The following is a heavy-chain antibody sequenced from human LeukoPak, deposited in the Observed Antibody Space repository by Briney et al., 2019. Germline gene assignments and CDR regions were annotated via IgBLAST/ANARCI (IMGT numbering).Heavy chain of an antibody. CDR2: INASGGGT. Sequence: ASVKVSCKASGYTFTSYGISWVRQAPGQGLEWMGIINASGGGTRYAQKFQGRVTMTRDTSTNTVYMEMSSLRSEDTAVYYCARDPDYGDYGRGDYYYGMDVWGQGTTVIVSS. J-gene: IGHJ6*02. CDR3: ARDPDYGDYGRGDYYYGMDV. D-gene: IGHD4-17*01. V-gene: IGHV1-46*01. CDR1: GYTFTSYG.